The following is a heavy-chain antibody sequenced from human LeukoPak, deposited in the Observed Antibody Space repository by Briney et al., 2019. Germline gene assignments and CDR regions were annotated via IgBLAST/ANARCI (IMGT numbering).Heavy chain of an antibody. D-gene: IGHD3-22*01. Sequence: PGGSLRLSCAASGFTFSSYSMNWVRQAPGKGLVWVSRINSDGSSTSYADSVKGRFTISRDNAKNTLYLQMNSLRAEDTAVYYCARDPLYYYDSSADAFDIWGQGTMVTVSS. CDR2: INSDGSST. J-gene: IGHJ3*02. V-gene: IGHV3-74*01. CDR1: GFTFSSYS. CDR3: ARDPLYYYDSSADAFDI.